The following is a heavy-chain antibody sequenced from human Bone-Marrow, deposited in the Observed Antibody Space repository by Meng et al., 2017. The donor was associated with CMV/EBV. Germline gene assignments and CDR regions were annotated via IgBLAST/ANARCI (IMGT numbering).Heavy chain of an antibody. V-gene: IGHV3-21*01. CDR2: ISSTSANI. D-gene: IGHD3-3*01. Sequence: GESLKISCAASGFSLSSYSINWIRQAPGKGLEWVSCISSTSANIYYTDSVKGRFTISRDNAKNSVYLQMNSLRAEDTAMYYCARVFWSSRDFLEWFLAGMDVWGQGTTVTVSS. CDR1: GFSLSSYS. CDR3: ARVFWSSRDFLEWFLAGMDV. J-gene: IGHJ6*02.